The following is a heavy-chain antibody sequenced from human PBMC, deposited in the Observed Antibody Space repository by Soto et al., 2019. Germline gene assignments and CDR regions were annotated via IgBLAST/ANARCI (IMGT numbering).Heavy chain of an antibody. D-gene: IGHD3-3*01. CDR2: IDPSDSYT. Sequence: PGEPLKISRKGSGYSFTSYWISWVREMPGKGLEWMGRIDPSDSYTNYSPSFQGHVTISADQSISTAYLQWSSLKASDTAMYYCARHGVTIFGVVIMDVWGQGTKVTVS. J-gene: IGHJ6*02. CDR1: GYSFTSYW. V-gene: IGHV5-10-1*01. CDR3: ARHGVTIFGVVIMDV.